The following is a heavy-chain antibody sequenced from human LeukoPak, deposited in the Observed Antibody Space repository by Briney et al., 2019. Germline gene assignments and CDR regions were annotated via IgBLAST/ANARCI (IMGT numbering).Heavy chain of an antibody. CDR3: ARGYCSSTSCYGYYYYGMDV. Sequence: GGSLRLSCAASGFTFSSYSMNWVRQAPGKGLEWVSSISSSSSYIYYVDSVKGRFTISRDNAKNSLYLQMNSLRAEDTAVYYCARGYCSSTSCYGYYYYGMDVWGQGTTVTVSS. CDR2: ISSSSSYI. V-gene: IGHV3-21*01. D-gene: IGHD2-2*01. CDR1: GFTFSSYS. J-gene: IGHJ6*02.